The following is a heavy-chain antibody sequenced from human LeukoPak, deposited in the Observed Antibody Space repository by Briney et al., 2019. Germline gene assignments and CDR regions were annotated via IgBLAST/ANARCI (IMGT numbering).Heavy chain of an antibody. D-gene: IGHD5-12*01. Sequence: SQTLSLTCAISGDSVSSNSAAWNWIRQSPSRGLEWLGRTYYRSKWNCDYAVSAKSRITINSDTSKNQFSLQLNSVTPEDTAVYYCARDQPGLRPSDYWGQGILVTVSS. J-gene: IGHJ4*02. CDR3: ARDQPGLRPSDY. CDR2: TYYRSKWNC. V-gene: IGHV6-1*01. CDR1: GDSVSSNSAA.